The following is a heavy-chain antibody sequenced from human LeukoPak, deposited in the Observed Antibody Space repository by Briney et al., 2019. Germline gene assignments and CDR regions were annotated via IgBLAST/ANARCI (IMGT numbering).Heavy chain of an antibody. V-gene: IGHV3-15*01. Sequence: GGSLRLSCAASGFTFSNAWMSWVRQAPGKGLEWVGRIKSKTDGGTTDYAAPVKGRFTISRDDSKNTLYLQMNSLKTEDTAVYYCTTDYTGDWDYFDYWGQGTLVTVSS. CDR3: TTDYTGDWDYFDY. J-gene: IGHJ4*02. CDR1: GFTFSNAW. D-gene: IGHD7-27*01. CDR2: IKSKTDGGTT.